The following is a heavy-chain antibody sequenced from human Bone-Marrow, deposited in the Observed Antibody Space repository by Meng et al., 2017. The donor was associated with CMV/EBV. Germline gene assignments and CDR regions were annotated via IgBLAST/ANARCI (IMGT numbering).Heavy chain of an antibody. CDR2: IKQDGSEK. J-gene: IGHJ5*02. V-gene: IGHV3-7*01. D-gene: IGHD1-26*01. CDR1: GLTFSSYW. CDR3: ARVLGGSYYAENWFDP. Sequence: GESLKISCAASGLTFSSYWMSWVRQAPGKGLEWVANIKQDGSEKYYVDSVKGRFTISRDNAKNSLYLQMNSLRAEDTAVYYCARVLGGSYYAENWFDPWGQGTLVTVSS.